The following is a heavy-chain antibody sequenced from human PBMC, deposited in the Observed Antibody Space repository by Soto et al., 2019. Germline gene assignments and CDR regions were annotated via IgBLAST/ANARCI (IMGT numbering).Heavy chain of an antibody. CDR1: GFALSTSGVG. J-gene: IGHJ4*02. Sequence: QITLKESGPTLVKPTQTLTLTCTFSGFALSTSGVGVGWIRQPPGKALEWLALIYWDDDKRYNPSLKSRLTSPKDTSKHHGVLTMTIMDPVDTATYYCAHTSMIVVVLPDYWGQGTLVTVS. V-gene: IGHV2-5*02. CDR2: IYWDDDK. D-gene: IGHD3-22*01. CDR3: AHTSMIVVVLPDY.